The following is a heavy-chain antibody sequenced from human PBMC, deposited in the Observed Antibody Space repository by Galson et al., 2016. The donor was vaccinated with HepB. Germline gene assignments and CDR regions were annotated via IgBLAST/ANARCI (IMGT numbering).Heavy chain of an antibody. V-gene: IGHV1-2*02. CDR3: ARGRAASSSWYGGIDF. D-gene: IGHD6-13*01. CDR1: GYTFTGYY. CDR2: VNPRSGGT. J-gene: IGHJ4*02. Sequence: SVKVSCKASGYTFTGYYMHWVRQAPGQGLEWMGWVNPRSGGTNFARKFQDSVTLTRDTSINTAYMDRSRLSSDDTAVYYCARGRAASSSWYGGIDFWGQGTLVTVSS.